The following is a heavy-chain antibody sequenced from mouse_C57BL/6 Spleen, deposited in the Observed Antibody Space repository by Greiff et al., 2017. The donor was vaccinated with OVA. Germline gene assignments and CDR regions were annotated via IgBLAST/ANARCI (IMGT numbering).Heavy chain of an antibody. CDR3: AREDYYGSCCAFAY. Sequence: EVQLQQSGPELVKPGASVKIPCKASGYTFTDYNMDWVKQSHGKSLEWIGDINPNNGGTIYNQKFKGKATLTVDKSSSTAYMELRSLTSADTAFYYCAREDYYGSCCAFAYWGQGTLVTVSA. CDR2: INPNNGGT. J-gene: IGHJ3*01. D-gene: IGHD1-1*01. V-gene: IGHV1-18*01. CDR1: GYTFTDYN.